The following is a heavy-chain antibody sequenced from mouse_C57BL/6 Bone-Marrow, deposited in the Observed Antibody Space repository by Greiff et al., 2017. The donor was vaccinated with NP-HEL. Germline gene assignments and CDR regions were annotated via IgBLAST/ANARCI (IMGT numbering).Heavy chain of an antibody. V-gene: IGHV5-4*03. CDR3: ARAGYYGSSYAMDY. CDR2: ISAGGSYT. Sequence: EVKVVESGGGLVKPGGSLKLSCAASGFTFSSYAMSWVRQTPEKRLEWVATISAGGSYTYYPDNVKGRFTISRDNAKNNLYLQMSHLKSEDTAMYYCARAGYYGSSYAMDYWGQGTSVTVSS. J-gene: IGHJ4*01. CDR1: GFTFSSYA. D-gene: IGHD1-1*01.